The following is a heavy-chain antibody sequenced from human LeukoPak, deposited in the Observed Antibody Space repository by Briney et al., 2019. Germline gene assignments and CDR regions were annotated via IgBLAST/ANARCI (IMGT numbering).Heavy chain of an antibody. CDR3: ARGYRYVVY. CDR1: GFTFSTYW. J-gene: IGHJ4*02. D-gene: IGHD6-13*01. V-gene: IGHV3-7*03. Sequence: GGTLRLSCAASGFTFSTYWMSWVRQAPGKGLEWVANINQDGSGKDYVDSLKGRFTISRDNTKNSLYLQMNSLRAEDTAVYYCARGYRYVVYWGQGTLVTVSS. CDR2: INQDGSGK.